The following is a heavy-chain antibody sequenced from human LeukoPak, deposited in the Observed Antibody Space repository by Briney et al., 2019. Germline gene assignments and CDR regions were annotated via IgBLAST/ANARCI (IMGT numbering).Heavy chain of an antibody. CDR3: ARGPKLNSSGYYALFDI. Sequence: SETLSLTCTVSGGSIGSYYWSWIRQPPGKGLEWIGYIYYSGSTNYNPSLKSRVTISVDTSKNQFSLKLSSVTAADTAVYYCARGPKLNSSGYYALFDIWGQGTMVTVSS. V-gene: IGHV4-59*12. CDR2: IYYSGST. J-gene: IGHJ3*02. D-gene: IGHD3-22*01. CDR1: GGSIGSYY.